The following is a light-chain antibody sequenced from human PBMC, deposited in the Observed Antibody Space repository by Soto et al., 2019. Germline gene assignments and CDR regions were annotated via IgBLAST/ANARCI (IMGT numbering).Light chain of an antibody. V-gene: IGLV2-14*01. CDR2: EVS. J-gene: IGLJ2*01. Sequence: QSALTQPASVSGSPGQSITISCTGTSSDVGGYNYVSWYQQHPGKAPKLMIYEVSNRPSGVSNRFSGSKSGNTASLTISGLQAEDEADYYYSSYTSSSTSVLFGGGTKLTVL. CDR1: SSDVGGYNY. CDR3: SSYTSSSTSVL.